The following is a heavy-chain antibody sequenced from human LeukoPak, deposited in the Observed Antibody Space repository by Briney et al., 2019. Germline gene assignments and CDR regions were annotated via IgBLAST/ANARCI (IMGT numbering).Heavy chain of an antibody. CDR3: VKESDEYSSSSSDY. D-gene: IGHD6-6*01. CDR2: ISYTGNTK. J-gene: IGHJ4*02. CDR1: GFTFNNYG. Sequence: GGSLRLSCAASGFTFNNYGMQWVRQAPGKGLEWVAVISYTGNTKYHVDSVKGRFTISRDNSKNTLYLQMNSLRAEDTAVYYCVKESDEYSSSSSDYWGQGTLVTVSS. V-gene: IGHV3-30*18.